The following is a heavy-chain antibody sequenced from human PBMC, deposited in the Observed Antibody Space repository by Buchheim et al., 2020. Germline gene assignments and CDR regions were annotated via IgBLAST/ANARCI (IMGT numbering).Heavy chain of an antibody. CDR3: ARDSVSWERHYYYYYGMDV. CDR2: ISSSSSYT. V-gene: IGHV3-11*06. CDR1: GFTFSDYY. J-gene: IGHJ6*02. Sequence: QVQLVESGGGLVKPGGSLRLSCAASGFTFSDYYMSWIRQAPGKGLEWVSYISSSSSYTNYADSVKGRFTIFRDNAKNSLYLQMNSLRAEDTAVYYCARDSVSWERHYYYYYGMDVWGQGTT. D-gene: IGHD1-26*01.